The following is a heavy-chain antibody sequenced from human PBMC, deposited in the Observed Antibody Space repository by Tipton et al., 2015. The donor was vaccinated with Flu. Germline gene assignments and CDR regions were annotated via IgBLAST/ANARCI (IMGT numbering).Heavy chain of an antibody. D-gene: IGHD2-2*01. CDR3: ARDPSLGMPDYFDY. CDR2: IYNSKYT. J-gene: IGHJ4*02. V-gene: IGHV4-61*08. Sequence: TLSLTCSVSGDSIGGAYYWNWIRQPPGKGLEWIGYIYNSKYTKYNPSLESRVTISADTSKKQFSLRLRSVTAADTAVYYCARDPSLGMPDYFDYWGQGTLVTASS. CDR1: GDSIGGAYY.